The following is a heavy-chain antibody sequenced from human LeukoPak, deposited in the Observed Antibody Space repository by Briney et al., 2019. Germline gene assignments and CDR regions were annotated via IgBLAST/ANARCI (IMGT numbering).Heavy chain of an antibody. J-gene: IGHJ5*02. V-gene: IGHV3-9*01. D-gene: IGHD3-10*01. CDR1: GFTFDDYA. CDR2: ISWNSGSI. CDR3: AKSGAGSYNWFDP. Sequence: PGGSLRLSCAASGFTFDDYAMHWVRQAPGKGLERVSGISWNSGSIGYADSVKGRFTISRDNAKNSLYLQMNSLRAEDTALYSCAKSGAGSYNWFDPWGQGTLVTVSS.